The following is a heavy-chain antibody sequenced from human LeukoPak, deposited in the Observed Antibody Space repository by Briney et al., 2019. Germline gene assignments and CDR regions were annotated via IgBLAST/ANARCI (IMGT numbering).Heavy chain of an antibody. Sequence: ASVKVSCKASGYTFTGYYMHWVRQAPGQGLEWMGWINPNSCGTNYAQKFQGRVTITRDTSISTAYMELSRLRSDDTAVYYCATLDYYGSGRLDYWGQGTLVTVCS. CDR1: GYTFTGYY. V-gene: IGHV1-2*02. CDR2: INPNSCGT. D-gene: IGHD3-10*01. J-gene: IGHJ4*02. CDR3: ATLDYYGSGRLDY.